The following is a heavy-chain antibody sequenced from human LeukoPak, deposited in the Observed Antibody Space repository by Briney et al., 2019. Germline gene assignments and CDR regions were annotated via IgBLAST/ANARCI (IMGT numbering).Heavy chain of an antibody. CDR1: GGSISSYY. V-gene: IGHV4-59*01. Sequence: SETLSLTCTVSGGSISSYYWTWIRQPPGKGLEWIGYIYYSGSTNYNPSLKSRVTISVDTSKNQFSLKLSSVTAADTAVYYCARGHVPASDAFDIWGQGTMVTVCS. CDR3: ARGHVPASDAFDI. J-gene: IGHJ3*02. D-gene: IGHD2-2*01. CDR2: IYYSGST.